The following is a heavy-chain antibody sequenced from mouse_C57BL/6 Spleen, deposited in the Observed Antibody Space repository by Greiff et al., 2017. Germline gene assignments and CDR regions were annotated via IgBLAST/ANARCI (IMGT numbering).Heavy chain of an antibody. CDR3: TKGDYDYYYYAMDY. J-gene: IGHJ4*01. CDR1: GYTFTDYE. CDR2: IDPETGGT. Sequence: VQLQESGAELVRPGASVTLSCKASGYTFTDYEMHWVKQTPVHGLEWIGAIDPETGGTAYNQKFKGKAILTADKSSSTAYMGLRSLTSEDSAVYYCTKGDYDYYYYAMDYWGQGTSVTVSS. V-gene: IGHV1-15*01. D-gene: IGHD2-4*01.